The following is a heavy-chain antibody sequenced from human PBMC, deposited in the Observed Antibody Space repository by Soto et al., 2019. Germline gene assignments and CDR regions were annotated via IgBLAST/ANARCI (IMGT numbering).Heavy chain of an antibody. CDR1: GLTVSSNY. CDR2: IYSDDST. J-gene: IGHJ3*02. D-gene: IGHD3-22*01. Sequence: EVQLVESGGGLVQPGGSLRLSCAASGLTVSSNYMSWVRQAPGKGLEWVSVIYSDDSTFYSDSVKGRFTISRDNSKNALYLQMNSLRAEDTAVSYCGRNYYDSSGYYYGGAFEIWGQGTMVTVSS. V-gene: IGHV3-66*01. CDR3: GRNYYDSSGYYYGGAFEI.